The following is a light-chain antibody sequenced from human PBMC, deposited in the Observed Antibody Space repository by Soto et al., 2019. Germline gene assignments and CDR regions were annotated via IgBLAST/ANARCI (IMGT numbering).Light chain of an antibody. CDR2: EVT. CDR1: SSDVGNGYDS. V-gene: IGLV2-14*01. J-gene: IGLJ1*01. Sequence: QSVLTQPASVSGSPGQSITISCSGSSSDVGNGYDSVSWYQQHPGKAPKLIIYEVTNRPSGVSSRFSGSQSGNTASQTISGLQAEDEADYYCCSYGGTYTYVFGTGTKVTVL. CDR3: CSYGGTYTYV.